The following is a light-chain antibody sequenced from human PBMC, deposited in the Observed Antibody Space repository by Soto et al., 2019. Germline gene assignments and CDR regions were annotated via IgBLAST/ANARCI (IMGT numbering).Light chain of an antibody. V-gene: IGKV3-20*01. CDR1: QSVSNN. CDR3: QQYGSSEII. J-gene: IGKJ5*01. Sequence: EIVMTPSPATLSVSPCETATLSCRASQSVSNNVAWYQQKPGQAPRLLIYDISSRATGIPDRFSGSVSGTDFTLTITRLEPEDFAVFYCQQYGSSEIIFGQGTRLEIK. CDR2: DIS.